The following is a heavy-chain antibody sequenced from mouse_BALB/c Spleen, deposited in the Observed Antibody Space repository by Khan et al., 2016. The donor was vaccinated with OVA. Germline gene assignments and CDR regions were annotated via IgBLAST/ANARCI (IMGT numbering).Heavy chain of an antibody. CDR3: ARTARIKY. J-gene: IGHJ2*01. D-gene: IGHD1-2*01. Sequence: EVKLEESGPGLVKPSQSLSLTCTVTGYSITSGYGRNWIRQFPGNQLEWMGYISYSGSTNYNPSLKSRISITRDTSTNQSSLQLNSVDTEDTATYYCARTARIKYWGQGTTLTVSA. V-gene: IGHV3-2*02. CDR1: GYSITSGYG. CDR2: ISYSGST.